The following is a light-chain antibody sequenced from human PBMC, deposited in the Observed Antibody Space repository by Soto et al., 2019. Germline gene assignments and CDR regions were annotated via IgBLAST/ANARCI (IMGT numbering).Light chain of an antibody. CDR1: QSISSW. CDR2: DAS. J-gene: IGKJ1*01. V-gene: IGKV1-5*01. Sequence: DIQMTQSPSTLSAYVGDRVTITCRASQSISSWLAWYQQKPGKAPKLLIYDASSLESGVPSRFSGSGFGTEFTLTISSLQPDDFATYYCQQYNSLWTFGQGTKVDIK. CDR3: QQYNSLWT.